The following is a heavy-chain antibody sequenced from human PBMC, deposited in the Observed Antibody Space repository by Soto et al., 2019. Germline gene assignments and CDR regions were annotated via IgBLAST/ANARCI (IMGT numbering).Heavy chain of an antibody. CDR1: GFTFSSYG. CDR2: IWYDGSNK. CDR3: ARDPGLDSSSWCVPPALYYYGMDV. J-gene: IGHJ6*02. V-gene: IGHV3-33*01. Sequence: PGGSLRLSCAASGFTFSSYGMHWVRQAPGKGLEWVAVIWYDGSNKYYADSVKGRFTISRDNSKNTLYLQMNSLRAGDTAVYYCARDPGLDSSSWCVPPALYYYGMDVWGQGTTVTVSS. D-gene: IGHD6-13*01.